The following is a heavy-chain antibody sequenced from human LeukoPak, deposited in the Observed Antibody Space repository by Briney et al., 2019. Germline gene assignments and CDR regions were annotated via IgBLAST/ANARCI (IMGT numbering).Heavy chain of an antibody. CDR3: ARDERYDSSGYPFDY. J-gene: IGHJ4*02. Sequence: ASVTVSCMASGYTFTGYFIHWVRQAPGQGLEWMGWINPNNGGTKYAQKFQDRVTMTRDTSISTAYMELSRLRSDDTAVYYCARDERYDSSGYPFDYWGQGTLVTVSS. CDR1: GYTFTGYF. CDR2: INPNNGGT. D-gene: IGHD3-22*01. V-gene: IGHV1-2*02.